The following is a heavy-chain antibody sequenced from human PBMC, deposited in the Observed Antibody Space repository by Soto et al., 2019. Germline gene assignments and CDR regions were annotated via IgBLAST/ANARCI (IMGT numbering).Heavy chain of an antibody. J-gene: IGHJ6*02. CDR3: VREDDGGDRDYYGLDV. V-gene: IGHV4-30-4*01. CDR1: GGSISSDHYH. D-gene: IGHD4-17*01. CDR2: IHYSGSD. Sequence: QVQLQESGPGLVRPSQTLSLTCTVSGGSISSDHYHWTWIRQTPGKGLEWIGYIHYSGSDYYNPSLQSRVTRSVVTSKNLFSLKLSSVTAADTAVYFCVREDDGGDRDYYGLDVWGQGTTVTVSS.